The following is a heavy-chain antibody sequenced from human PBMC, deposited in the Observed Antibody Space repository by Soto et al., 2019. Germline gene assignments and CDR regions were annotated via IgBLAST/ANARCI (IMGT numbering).Heavy chain of an antibody. V-gene: IGHV3-30*18. CDR1: GFTFSSYG. CDR3: AKGDEKGY. J-gene: IGHJ4*02. Sequence: QVQLVESGGGVVQPGRSLRLSCAASGFTFSSYGMHWVRQAPGKGLEWVAVISYDGSNKYYADSVKGRFTISRDNSKNPLYLQMNSLRAEDTAVYYCAKGDEKGYWGQGTLVTVSS. CDR2: ISYDGSNK.